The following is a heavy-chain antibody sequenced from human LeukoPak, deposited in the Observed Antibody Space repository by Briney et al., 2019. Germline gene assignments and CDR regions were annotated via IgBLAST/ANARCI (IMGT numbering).Heavy chain of an antibody. J-gene: IGHJ4*02. V-gene: IGHV4-39*07. CDR3: ARADYASPFDY. CDR2: LYYTGST. CDR1: GGSISSSSYY. D-gene: IGHD2-2*01. Sequence: SETLSLTCTVSGGSISSSSYYWGWIRQPPGKGLEWIGSLYYTGSTYYNPSLKSRVTISLDTSKNQFSLKLRSVTAADTAMYYCARADYASPFDYWGQGTQVTVSS.